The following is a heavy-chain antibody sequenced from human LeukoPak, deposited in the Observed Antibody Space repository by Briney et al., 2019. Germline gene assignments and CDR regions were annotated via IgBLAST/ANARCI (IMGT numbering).Heavy chain of an antibody. CDR2: IYTSGST. D-gene: IGHD3-10*01. Sequence: PSETLSLTCTVSGGSISIYYWSWIRQPPGKGLEWIGYIYTSGSTNYNPSLKSRVTISVDTSKNQFSLKLSSVTAADTAVYYCARGGYITMVRGVTRRFDYWGQGTLVTVSS. CDR1: GGSISIYY. J-gene: IGHJ4*02. V-gene: IGHV4-4*09. CDR3: ARGGYITMVRGVTRRFDY.